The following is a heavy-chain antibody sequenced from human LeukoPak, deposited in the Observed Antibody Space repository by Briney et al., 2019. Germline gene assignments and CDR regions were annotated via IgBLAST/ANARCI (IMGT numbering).Heavy chain of an antibody. CDR1: GFTFSSYW. J-gene: IGHJ6*02. D-gene: IGHD3-10*01. CDR3: ARDWELLWFGEPNPYYYYGMDV. CDR2: INSDGSSR. V-gene: IGHV3-74*01. Sequence: GGSLRLSCAASGFTFSSYWMHWVRQAPGKGLVWVSGINSDGSSRRYADSVKGRFTISRDNAKNTMYLQMNSLRAEDTAVYYCARDWELLWFGEPNPYYYYGMDVWGQGTTVTVSS.